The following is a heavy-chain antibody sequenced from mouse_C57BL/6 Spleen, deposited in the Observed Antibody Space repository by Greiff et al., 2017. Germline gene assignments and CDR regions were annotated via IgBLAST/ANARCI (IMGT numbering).Heavy chain of an antibody. CDR2: IDPSDSYT. V-gene: IGHV1-69*01. D-gene: IGHD1-1*01. CDR1: GYTFTSYW. J-gene: IGHJ4*01. CDR3: ARGNYGSREAWYAMDY. Sequence: QVQLQQPGAELVMPGASVKLSCKASGYTFTSYWMHWVKQRPGQGLEWIGEIDPSDSYTNYNQKFKGKSTLTVDKSSSTAYMQLSSLTSEDSAVYYCARGNYGSREAWYAMDYWGQGTSVTVSS.